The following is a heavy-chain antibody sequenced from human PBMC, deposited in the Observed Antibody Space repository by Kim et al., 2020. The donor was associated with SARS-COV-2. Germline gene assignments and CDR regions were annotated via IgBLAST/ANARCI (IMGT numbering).Heavy chain of an antibody. V-gene: IGHV4-31*03. CDR1: GGSISSGGYY. CDR2: IYYSGST. J-gene: IGHJ6*02. Sequence: SETLSLTCTVSGGSISSGGYYWSWIRQHPGKGLEWIGYIYYSGSTYYNPSLKSRVTISVDTSKNQFSLKLSSVTAADTAVYYCAREQRITMVRGVWGGMDVWGQGTTVTVSS. D-gene: IGHD3-10*01. CDR3: AREQRITMVRGVWGGMDV.